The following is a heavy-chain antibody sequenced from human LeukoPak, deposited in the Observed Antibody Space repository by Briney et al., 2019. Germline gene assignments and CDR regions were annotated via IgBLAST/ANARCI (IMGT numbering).Heavy chain of an antibody. J-gene: IGHJ4*02. CDR1: GFTFSSYA. Sequence: GGSLRLSCAASGFTFSSYAMSWVRQAPGKGLEWVSAISGSGGSTYYADSVKGRFTISRDNSKNSLYLQMNSLRAEDTAVYYCARDRGYDFWSGYLDYWGQGTLVTVSS. V-gene: IGHV3-23*01. D-gene: IGHD3-3*01. CDR2: ISGSGGST. CDR3: ARDRGYDFWSGYLDY.